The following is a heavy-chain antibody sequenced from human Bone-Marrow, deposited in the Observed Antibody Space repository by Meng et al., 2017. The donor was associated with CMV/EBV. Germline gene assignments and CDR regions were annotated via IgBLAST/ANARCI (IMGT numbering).Heavy chain of an antibody. CDR3: ARAGGEYSSSNYYFDY. J-gene: IGHJ4*02. CDR1: GCTFSSYA. D-gene: IGHD6-6*01. CDR2: IIPIFGTA. Sequence: GCTFSSYAISWVRQAPGQGLEWMGGIIPIFGTANYAQKFQGRVTITTDESTSTAYMELSSLRSEDTAVYYCARAGGEYSSSNYYFDYWGQGTLVTVSS. V-gene: IGHV1-69*05.